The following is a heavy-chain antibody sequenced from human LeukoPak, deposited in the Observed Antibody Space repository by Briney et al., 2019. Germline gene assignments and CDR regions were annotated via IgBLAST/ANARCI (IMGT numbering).Heavy chain of an antibody. CDR2: IIPIFGTA. J-gene: IGHJ5*02. CDR3: AHSRNGYKSQNWFDP. CDR1: GGTFSSYA. D-gene: IGHD5-24*01. Sequence: ASVKVSCKASGGTFSSYAISWVRQAPGEGLEWMGGIIPIFGTANYAQKFQGRVTITADESTSTAYMELSSLRSEDTAVYYCAHSRNGYKSQNWFDPWGQGTLVTVSS. V-gene: IGHV1-69*13.